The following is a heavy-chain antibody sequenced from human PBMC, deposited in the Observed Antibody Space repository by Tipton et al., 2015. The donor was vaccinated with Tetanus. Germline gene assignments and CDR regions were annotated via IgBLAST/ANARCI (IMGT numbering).Heavy chain of an antibody. J-gene: IGHJ4*02. V-gene: IGHV4-39*01. CDR1: GGSIDSSNYY. Sequence: TLSLTCSVSGGSIDSSNYYWAWVRQPPGKGLEWLGSGVSSGRAYYNPSLKSRVTTFVDTSKNRFSLRLNSMTAADTAVYYCARHSSLKALNYWGQGTLVTASS. D-gene: IGHD3-9*01. CDR3: ARHSSLKALNY. CDR2: GVSSGRA.